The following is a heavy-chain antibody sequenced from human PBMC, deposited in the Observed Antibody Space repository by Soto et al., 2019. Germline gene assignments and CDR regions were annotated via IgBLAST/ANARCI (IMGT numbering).Heavy chain of an antibody. J-gene: IGHJ6*02. CDR3: ARDRLRYNWNDFPYYYYGMDV. V-gene: IGHV3-30-3*01. CDR1: GFTFSSYA. CDR2: ISYDGSNK. Sequence: QVQLVESGGGVVQPGRSLRLSCAASGFTFSSYAMHWVRQAPGKGLEWVAVISYDGSNKYYADSVKGRFTISRDNSKNXLXLXXNSLSAEDTTVYYCARDRLRYNWNDFPYYYYGMDVWGQGTTVTVSS. D-gene: IGHD1-1*01.